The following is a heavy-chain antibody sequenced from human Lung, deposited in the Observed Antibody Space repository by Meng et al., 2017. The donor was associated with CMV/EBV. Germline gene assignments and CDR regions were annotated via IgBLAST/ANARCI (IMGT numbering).Heavy chain of an antibody. Sequence: GGSLRPSCAASGFMFSSTGMHWVRQAPGKGLEWVASIRYDGTHKYSADSVKGRFTISRDNSRYTLYLQMNSLRPEDTAVYYCAKDRSGYEPLGLDYWGQGALVTGSS. CDR1: GFMFSSTG. CDR3: AKDRSGYEPLGLDY. CDR2: IRYDGTHK. D-gene: IGHD5-12*01. J-gene: IGHJ4*02. V-gene: IGHV3-30*02.